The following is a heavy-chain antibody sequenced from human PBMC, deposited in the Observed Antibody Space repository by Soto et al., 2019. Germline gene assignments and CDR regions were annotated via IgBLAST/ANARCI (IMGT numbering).Heavy chain of an antibody. V-gene: IGHV3-48*02. CDR3: VTWNFYYGLDV. CDR2: ISSTGGTT. Sequence: EVQLVESGGGLVQPGGSLRLSCAASGFTFSDYTMNWVRQAPGKGLEWVSYISSTGGTTYYANSVKGRFTISRDTAKNSLFLQMNSLRDEDPAVYYCVTWNFYYGLDVWGQGTTVTVSS. J-gene: IGHJ6*02. D-gene: IGHD3-3*01. CDR1: GFTFSDYT.